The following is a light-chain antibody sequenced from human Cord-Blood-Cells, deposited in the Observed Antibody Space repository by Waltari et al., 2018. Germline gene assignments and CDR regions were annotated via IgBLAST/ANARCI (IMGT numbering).Light chain of an antibody. CDR3: QAWDSSTAV. Sequence: SYELTQPPSVSVSPGQTARITCSGDKLGDKYACWYQQKPGQSPVLVIYQDSTRPSGIPERFSGSNSGNTATLTISGTQAMDEADYYCQAWDSSTAVFGGGTKLTVL. CDR2: QDS. V-gene: IGLV3-1*01. J-gene: IGLJ3*02. CDR1: KLGDKY.